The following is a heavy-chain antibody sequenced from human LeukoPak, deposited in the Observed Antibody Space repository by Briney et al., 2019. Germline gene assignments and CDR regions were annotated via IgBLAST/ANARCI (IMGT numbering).Heavy chain of an antibody. Sequence: ASVKVSCKASGYTFTSYYLHWVRQAPGQGLEWMGIINPSGGSTAYAQKFQGRVTMTRDMSTSTVYMELTSLRSEDTAVYYCARGGVFGAAGIDYWGQGTLVTVSS. CDR1: GYTFTSYY. D-gene: IGHD6-13*01. CDR2: INPSGGST. V-gene: IGHV1-46*01. CDR3: ARGGVFGAAGIDY. J-gene: IGHJ4*02.